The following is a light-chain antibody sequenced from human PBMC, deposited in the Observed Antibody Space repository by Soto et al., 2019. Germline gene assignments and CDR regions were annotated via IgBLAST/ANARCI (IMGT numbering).Light chain of an antibody. Sequence: DIQMTQSPSSLSASVGDRVTITCRASQNIKFYLNWYHQKPGRAPELLIYASSTLQNGVPLRFSGSASGTDFTLTISELQPEDFASYYCLQTYTLPRTFGQGTRLEI. CDR1: QNIKFY. CDR2: ASS. V-gene: IGKV1-39*01. J-gene: IGKJ2*01. CDR3: LQTYTLPRT.